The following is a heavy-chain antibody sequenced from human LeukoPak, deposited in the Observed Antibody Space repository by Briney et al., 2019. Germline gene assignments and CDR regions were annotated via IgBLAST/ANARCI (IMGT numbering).Heavy chain of an antibody. CDR1: GGSFSGYY. CDR2: INHSGST. J-gene: IGHJ4*02. Sequence: SETLALTCAVYGGSFSGYYWSWIRQPPGKGLEWIGEINHSGSTNYNPSLKSRVTISVDTSKNQFSLKLSSVTAADTAVYYCARGLPKYYYDRSRGSERLDYWGQGTLVTVSS. CDR3: ARGLPKYYYDRSRGSERLDY. D-gene: IGHD3-22*01. V-gene: IGHV4-34*01.